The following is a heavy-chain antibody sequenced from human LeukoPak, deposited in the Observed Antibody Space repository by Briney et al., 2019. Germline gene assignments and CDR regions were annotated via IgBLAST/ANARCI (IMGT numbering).Heavy chain of an antibody. V-gene: IGHV4-34*01. CDR2: INHSGST. J-gene: IGHJ4*02. D-gene: IGHD3-10*01. Sequence: ASETPSLTCAVYGGSFSGYYWSWIRQPPGKGLEWIGEINHSGSTNYNPSLKSRVTISVDTSKNQFSLKLSSVTAADTAVYYCARSIATRSWRPRGEFDYWGQGTLVTVSS. CDR3: ARSIATRSWRPRGEFDY. CDR1: GGSFSGYY.